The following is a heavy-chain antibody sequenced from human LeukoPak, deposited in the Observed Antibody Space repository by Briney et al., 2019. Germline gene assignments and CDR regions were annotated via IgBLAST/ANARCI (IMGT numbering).Heavy chain of an antibody. CDR3: AGAPYYYDSSGYSDY. CDR1: GFTFSDYY. CDR2: ISSSGSTI. V-gene: IGHV3-11*01. Sequence: GGSLRLSCAVSGFTFSDYYMSWIRQAPGKGLEWVSYISSSGSTIYYADSVKGRFTISRDNAKNSLYLQMNSLRAEDTAVYYCAGAPYYYDSSGYSDYWGQGTLVTVSS. D-gene: IGHD3-22*01. J-gene: IGHJ4*02.